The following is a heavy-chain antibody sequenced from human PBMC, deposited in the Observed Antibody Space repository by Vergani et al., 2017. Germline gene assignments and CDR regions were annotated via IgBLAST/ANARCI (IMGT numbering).Heavy chain of an antibody. J-gene: IGHJ6*02. CDR2: IWYDGSNK. V-gene: IGHV3-33*01. CDR1: GFTFSSYG. Sequence: QVQLVESGGGVVQPGRSLRLSCAASGFTFSSYGMHWVRQAPGKGLEWVAVIWYDGSNKYYADSVKGRFTISRDNSKNTLYLQMNSLGAEDTAVYYCAREFSPYLGMDVWGQGTTVTVSS. CDR3: AREFSPYLGMDV.